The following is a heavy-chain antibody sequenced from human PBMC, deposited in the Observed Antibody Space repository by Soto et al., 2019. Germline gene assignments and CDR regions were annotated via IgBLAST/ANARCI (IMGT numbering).Heavy chain of an antibody. Sequence: ASVKVSCKASGYSLSGYYLHWVRQAPGQGLEWMGWINPGSGVTNQAQKFQGRVTMTRDTSITTTYMELNSLTSDDTAVYYCATPTPLRGAMITNINFDFWGQGTPVTVSS. V-gene: IGHV1-2*02. CDR2: INPGSGVT. CDR1: GYSLSGYY. D-gene: IGHD3-10*01. J-gene: IGHJ4*02. CDR3: ATPTPLRGAMITNINFDF.